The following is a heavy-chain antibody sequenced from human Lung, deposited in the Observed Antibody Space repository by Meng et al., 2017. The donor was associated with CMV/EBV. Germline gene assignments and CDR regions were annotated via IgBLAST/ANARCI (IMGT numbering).Heavy chain of an antibody. J-gene: IGHJ6*02. CDR1: GFTFSSYG. Sequence: SCAASGFTFSSYGMHWVRQAPGKGLEWVAVIWNDGSIKYYADSVKGRFTISRDNSKNTLYLQMYSLRADDTAVYHCAKAQFGRYFDGRDGMDVWGQGTTVTVSS. CDR3: AKAQFGRYFDGRDGMDV. CDR2: IWNDGSIK. V-gene: IGHV3-33*06. D-gene: IGHD3-9*01.